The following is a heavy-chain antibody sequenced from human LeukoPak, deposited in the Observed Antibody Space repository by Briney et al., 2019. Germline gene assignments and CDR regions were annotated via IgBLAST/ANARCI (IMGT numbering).Heavy chain of an antibody. Sequence: PSETLSLTCAVYGGSFSGYYWSWIRQPPGKGLEWIGEINHSGSTNYNPSLKSRVTISVDTSKNQFSLKLSSVTAADTAVYFCARLLPSSLLDYWGQGTLVTVSS. D-gene: IGHD6-13*01. J-gene: IGHJ4*02. CDR2: INHSGST. CDR3: ARLLPSSLLDY. CDR1: GGSFSGYY. V-gene: IGHV4-34*01.